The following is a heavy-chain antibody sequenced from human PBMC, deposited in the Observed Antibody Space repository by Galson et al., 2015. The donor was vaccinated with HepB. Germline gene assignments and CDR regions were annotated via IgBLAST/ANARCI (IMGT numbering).Heavy chain of an antibody. V-gene: IGHV2-70*04. D-gene: IGHD6-19*01. Sequence: PALVKPTQTLTLTCTFSGFSLSTTEMRVSWIRQPPGKALEWLARIDWDDDKFYSTSLRPRLTISKDTSKNQVVLTMTNMDPVDTATYYCARSGYSSGWYPWYFDLWGRGTLVTVSS. CDR3: ARSGYSSGWYPWYFDL. CDR1: GFSLSTTEMR. CDR2: IDWDDDK. J-gene: IGHJ2*01.